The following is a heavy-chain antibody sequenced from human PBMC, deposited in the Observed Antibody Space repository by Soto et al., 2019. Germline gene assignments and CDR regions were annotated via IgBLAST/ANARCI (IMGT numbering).Heavy chain of an antibody. D-gene: IGHD6-13*01. J-gene: IGHJ5*02. CDR1: GYTFTSYG. Sequence: QVQLVQSGAEVKKPGASVKVSCKASGYTFTSYGISGVRQAPGQGLEWMGWISAYNGNTNYAQKLQGRVTMTTDTSTSTAHMELRSRRSGDTAVYYCARVKAILLASSWSLNWFDPWGQGPLVTVSS. CDR2: ISAYNGNT. CDR3: ARVKAILLASSWSLNWFDP. V-gene: IGHV1-18*01.